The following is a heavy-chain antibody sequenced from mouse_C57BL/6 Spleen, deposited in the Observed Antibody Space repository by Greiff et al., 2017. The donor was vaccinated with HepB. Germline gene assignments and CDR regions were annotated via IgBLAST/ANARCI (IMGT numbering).Heavy chain of an antibody. CDR2: ISDGGSYT. CDR3: ARGDGYWYFDV. CDR1: GFTFSSYA. D-gene: IGHD2-3*01. Sequence: DVKLVESGGGLVKPGGSLKLSCAASGFTFSSYAMSWVRQTPEKRLEWVATISDGGSYTYYPDNVKGRFTISRDNAKNNLYLQMSHLKSEDTAMYYCARGDGYWYFDVWGTGTTVTVSS. V-gene: IGHV5-4*03. J-gene: IGHJ1*03.